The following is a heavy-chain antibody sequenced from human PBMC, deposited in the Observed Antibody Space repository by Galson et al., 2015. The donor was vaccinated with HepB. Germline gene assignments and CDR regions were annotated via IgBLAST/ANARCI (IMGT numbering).Heavy chain of an antibody. Sequence: VRQAPGKGLEWVSSISNGGGSSYYADSVKGRFTISTDNSQNTLYLHMNGLRAEDSAVYYCAKSTLTLAVAPFFDFWGQGTLVTVSS. CDR3: AKSTLTLAVAPFFDF. CDR2: ISNGGGSS. J-gene: IGHJ4*02. V-gene: IGHV3-23*01. D-gene: IGHD6-19*01.